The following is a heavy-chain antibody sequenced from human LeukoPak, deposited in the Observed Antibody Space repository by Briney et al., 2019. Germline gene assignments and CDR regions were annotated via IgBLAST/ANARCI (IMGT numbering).Heavy chain of an antibody. V-gene: IGHV3-23*01. CDR2: ISGSGGGT. J-gene: IGHJ4*02. CDR1: GITLSNYG. D-gene: IGHD3-10*01. CDR3: AKRGVVIRVFLVGYHKEAYYFDS. Sequence: GGSLRLSCAVSGITLSNYGMSWLRQAPGKGLEWVAGISGSGGGTNYADSVKGRFTISRDNPKNTLYLQMNSLRAEDTAVYFCAKRGVVIRVFLVGYHKEAYYFDSWGQGALVTVSS.